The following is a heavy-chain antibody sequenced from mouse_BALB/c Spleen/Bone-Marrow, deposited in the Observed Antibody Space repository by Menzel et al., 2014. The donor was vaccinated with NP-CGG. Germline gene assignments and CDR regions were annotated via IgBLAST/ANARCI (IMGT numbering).Heavy chain of an antibody. Sequence: VQLVESGPGLVAPSQSLSITCTVSGFSLTSYGVHWVRRPPGKGLEWLGVIWAGGSTDYNSALMSRLSISKDNSKSLVFLKMNSLQTDDTAMYYCARDGATATLAYWGQGTLVTVSA. D-gene: IGHD1-2*01. J-gene: IGHJ3*01. CDR2: IWAGGST. CDR1: GFSLTSYG. CDR3: ARDGATATLAY. V-gene: IGHV2-9*02.